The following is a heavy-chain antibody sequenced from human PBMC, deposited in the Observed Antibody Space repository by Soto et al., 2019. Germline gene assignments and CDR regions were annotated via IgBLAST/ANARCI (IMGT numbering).Heavy chain of an antibody. CDR2: IYYSGST. Sequence: PSETLSLTCTVSGGSISSGDYYWSWIRQPPGKGLEWIGYIYYSGSTYYNPSLKSRVTISVDTSKNQFSLKLSSVTAADTAVYYCARERRITMIVVVTDAFDIWGQGTMVTVS. J-gene: IGHJ3*02. D-gene: IGHD3-22*01. CDR3: ARERRITMIVVVTDAFDI. V-gene: IGHV4-30-4*01. CDR1: GGSISSGDYY.